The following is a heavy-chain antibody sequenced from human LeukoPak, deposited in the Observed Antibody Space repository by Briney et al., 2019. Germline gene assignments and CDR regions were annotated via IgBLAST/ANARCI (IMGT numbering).Heavy chain of an antibody. CDR1: GFTFSTYG. CDR3: ARGLEGFDY. J-gene: IGHJ4*02. V-gene: IGHV3-33*01. CDR2: IWNDGSNK. Sequence: GRSLRLSCAASGFTFSTYGMHWVRQAPGKGLEWVAVIWNDGSNKYYADSVKGRFTISRDNSKNTLYLQMNSLRAEGTAVYYCARGLEGFDYWGQGTLVTVSS.